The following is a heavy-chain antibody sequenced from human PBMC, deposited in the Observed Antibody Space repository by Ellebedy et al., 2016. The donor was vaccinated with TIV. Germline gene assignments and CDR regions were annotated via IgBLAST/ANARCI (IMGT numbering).Heavy chain of an antibody. V-gene: IGHV3-66*01. D-gene: IGHD4-17*01. Sequence: GESLKISCEASGITVSDYFMNWVRQAPGKGLEWVSVLYKDGKSNYTDSVNGRFTVSRDNSKNTLYLQMDSLRAEDTAVYYCATDPGGGGDYGDNWFDPWGRGTVVTVSS. CDR2: LYKDGKS. J-gene: IGHJ5*02. CDR3: ATDPGGGGDYGDNWFDP. CDR1: GITVSDYF.